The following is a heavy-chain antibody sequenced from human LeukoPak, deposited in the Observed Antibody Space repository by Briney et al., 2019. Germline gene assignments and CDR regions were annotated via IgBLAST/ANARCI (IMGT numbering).Heavy chain of an antibody. CDR3: ARIRPGRIRWGYFDY. J-gene: IGHJ4*02. CDR2: IYYSGST. CDR1: GGSITSGGYY. V-gene: IGHV4-31*03. D-gene: IGHD4-23*01. Sequence: SSQTLSLTCTVSGGSITSGGYYWSWIRQHPGKGLEWIGYIYYSGSTYYNPSLKSRVTISVGTSKNQFSLKLSSVTAADTAVYYCARIRPGRIRWGYFDYWGQGTLVTVSS.